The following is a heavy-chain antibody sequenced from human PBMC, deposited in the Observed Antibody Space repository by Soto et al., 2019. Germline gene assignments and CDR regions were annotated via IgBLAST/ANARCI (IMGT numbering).Heavy chain of an antibody. CDR3: ARESWAVDGPSVFAY. Sequence: SETLSLTCIVSGVSISSYYWSWIRQPPGKGLEWIGYISYRGTTSYNPSLESRVTISADTSTNQFSLKLSSVTAADTAVYYCARESWAVDGPSVFAYWGQGALVTVSS. CDR1: GVSISSYY. V-gene: IGHV4-59*01. J-gene: IGHJ4*02. D-gene: IGHD3-16*01. CDR2: ISYRGTT.